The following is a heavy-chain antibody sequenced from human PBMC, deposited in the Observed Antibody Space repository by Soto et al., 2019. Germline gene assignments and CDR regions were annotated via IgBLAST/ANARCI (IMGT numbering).Heavy chain of an antibody. CDR3: ARLVHFDWLLHRPAGCNWFDP. Sequence: PSETLSLTCTVSGGSISSSSYYWGWIRQPPGKGLEWIGSIYYSRSTYYNPSLKSRVTISVDTSKNQFSLKLSSVTAADTAVYYCARLVHFDWLLHRPAGCNWFDPWGQGTLVTVSS. CDR1: GGSISSSSYY. CDR2: IYYSRST. D-gene: IGHD3-9*01. V-gene: IGHV4-39*01. J-gene: IGHJ5*02.